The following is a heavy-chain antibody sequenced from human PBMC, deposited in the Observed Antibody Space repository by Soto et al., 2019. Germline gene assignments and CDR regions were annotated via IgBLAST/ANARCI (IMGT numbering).Heavy chain of an antibody. V-gene: IGHV1-69*11. CDR1: GGTFSSSG. CDR3: ARWPQPRYTADPYAVDV. CDR2: IVPSLDTT. J-gene: IGHJ6*02. D-gene: IGHD3-16*02. Sequence: QVHLVQSGTEVKKPGSSVKVSCKASGGTFSSSGFSWVRQAPGQGLEWMGMIVPSLDTTNYAQKFQARVTITADEVTRTAYMELGSLRSEDTAVYYCARWPQPRYTADPYAVDVWGQGTRVIVSS.